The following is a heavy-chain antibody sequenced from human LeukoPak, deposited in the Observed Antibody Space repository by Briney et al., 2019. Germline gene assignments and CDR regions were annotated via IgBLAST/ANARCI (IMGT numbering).Heavy chain of an antibody. CDR1: GYTFIGYY. CDR3: ARGGSRSYTVTAWSDP. D-gene: IGHD2-2*02. V-gene: IGHV1-2*02. CDR2: INPNSGGT. Sequence: GASVKVSCKASGYTFIGYYMHWVRQVPGQGLEWMGWINPNSGGTNYAQKFQGRVTMTRDTSISTAYMELSRLRSDDTAVYYCARGGSRSYTVTAWSDPWGQGTLVTVSS. J-gene: IGHJ5*02.